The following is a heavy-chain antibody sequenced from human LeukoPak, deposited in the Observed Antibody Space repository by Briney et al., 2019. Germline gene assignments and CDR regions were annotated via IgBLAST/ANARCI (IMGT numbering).Heavy chain of an antibody. CDR3: ARVPSLGSSRGYFDY. Sequence: PGGSLRLSCAASGFTFSSYAMSWVRQAPGKGLEWVSAISGSGGSTYYADSVKGRFTISRDNSKNTLYLQMNSLRAEDTAVYYCARVPSLGSSRGYFDYWGQGTLVTVSS. CDR2: ISGSGGST. V-gene: IGHV3-23*01. J-gene: IGHJ4*02. D-gene: IGHD6-6*01. CDR1: GFTFSSYA.